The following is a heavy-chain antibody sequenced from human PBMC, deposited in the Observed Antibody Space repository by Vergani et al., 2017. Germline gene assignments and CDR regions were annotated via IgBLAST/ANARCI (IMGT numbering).Heavy chain of an antibody. CDR2: VHRNGNT. CDR1: GYSVGSGYY. J-gene: IGHJ4*02. V-gene: IGHV4-38-2*01. CDR3: ARQNPYGSAHVDF. D-gene: IGHD3-10*01. Sequence: QVDLQESGPGLVKPSETLSLNCAVSGYSVGSGYYWGWIRQPPGGGLEWIGCVHRNGNTYYTSSLRSRATISKDTSKNQCSLRLTSVTAADTAVYYCARQNPYGSAHVDFWGRGVLVTVSA.